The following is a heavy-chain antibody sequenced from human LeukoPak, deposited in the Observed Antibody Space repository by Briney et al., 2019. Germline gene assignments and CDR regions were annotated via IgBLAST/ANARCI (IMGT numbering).Heavy chain of an antibody. CDR2: INHSGST. CDR1: GGSFSGYY. D-gene: IGHD5-12*01. J-gene: IGHJ4*02. CDR3: ARGRGATIPFPPDY. V-gene: IGHV4-34*01. Sequence: SETLSLTCAVYGGSFSGYYWSWIRQPPGKGLEWIGEINHSGSTNYKPSLKSRVTISVDTSKNQCSLKLSSVTAADTAVYYCARGRGATIPFPPDYWGQGTLVTVSS.